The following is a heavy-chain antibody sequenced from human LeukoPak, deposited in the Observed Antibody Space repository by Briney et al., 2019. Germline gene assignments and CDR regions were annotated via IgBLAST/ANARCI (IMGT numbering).Heavy chain of an antibody. CDR3: AMSITMGELSLLALDY. CDR2: IHYSGTT. J-gene: IGHJ4*02. D-gene: IGHD3-16*02. Sequence: SETLSLTCTVSGGSISPNYWSWIRQPPGKGLEWIGYIHYSGTTNYNPSLKSRVTISVDTSRNQSSLKLSSVTAADTAVYYCAMSITMGELSLLALDYWGQGTLVTVSS. CDR1: GGSISPNY. V-gene: IGHV4-59*03.